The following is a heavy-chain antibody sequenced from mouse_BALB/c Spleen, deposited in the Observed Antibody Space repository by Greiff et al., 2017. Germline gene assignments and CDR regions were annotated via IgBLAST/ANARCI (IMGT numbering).Heavy chain of an antibody. CDR2: ISTYYGDA. V-gene: IGHV1S137*01. CDR3: AGEVYGNYVGDY. D-gene: IGHD2-1*01. Sequence: QVQLQQSGAELVRPGVSVKISCKGSGYTFTDYAMHWVKQSHAKSLEWIGVISTYYGDASYNQKFKGKATMTVDKSSSTAYMELARLTSEDSAIYYCAGEVYGNYVGDYWGQGTTLTVSS. J-gene: IGHJ2*01. CDR1: GYTFTDYA.